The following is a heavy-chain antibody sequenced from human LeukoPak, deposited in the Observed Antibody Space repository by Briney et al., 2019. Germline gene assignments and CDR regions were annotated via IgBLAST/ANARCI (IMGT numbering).Heavy chain of an antibody. J-gene: IGHJ4*02. D-gene: IGHD3-10*01. CDR3: ARVGGSGSLAICDY. V-gene: IGHV3-23*01. Sequence: GGSLRLSCAASGFTFSSYAMSWVRQAPGKGLEWVSAISGSGGSTYYADSVKGRFTISRDNSKNTLYLQMNSLRAEDTAVYYCARVGGSGSLAICDYWGQGTLVTVSS. CDR1: GFTFSSYA. CDR2: ISGSGGST.